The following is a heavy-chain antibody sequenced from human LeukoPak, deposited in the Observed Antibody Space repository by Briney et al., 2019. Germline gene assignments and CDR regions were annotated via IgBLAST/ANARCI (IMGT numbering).Heavy chain of an antibody. J-gene: IGHJ4*02. CDR3: ARDQAYSSSWYGPGDDY. CDR2: MSPNSGDT. CDR1: GYTFTSYD. Sequence: GASVKVSCKASGYTFTSYDINWVRQATGQGLEWMGWMSPNSGDTGYAQEFQGRLTMTRDTSISTAYMELSRLRSDDTAVYYCARDQAYSSSWYGPGDDYWGQGTLVTVSS. V-gene: IGHV1-8*01. D-gene: IGHD6-13*01.